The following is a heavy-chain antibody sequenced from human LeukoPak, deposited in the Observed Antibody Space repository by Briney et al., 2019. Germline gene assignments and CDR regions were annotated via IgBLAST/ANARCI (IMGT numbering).Heavy chain of an antibody. V-gene: IGHV4-59*01. CDR1: GGSISSYY. Sequence: PSETLSLTWTLSGGSISSYYWSWIRQPPGKGLEWIGYIYYSGSTNYNPSLKSRVTISVDTSKNQFSLKLSSVTAADTAVYYCARVESGYCSSTSCFNWFDPWGQGTLVTVAS. CDR2: IYYSGST. CDR3: ARVESGYCSSTSCFNWFDP. D-gene: IGHD2-2*01. J-gene: IGHJ5*02.